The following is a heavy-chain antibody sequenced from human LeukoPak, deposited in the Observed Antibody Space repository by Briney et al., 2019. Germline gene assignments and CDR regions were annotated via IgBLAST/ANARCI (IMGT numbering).Heavy chain of an antibody. J-gene: IGHJ4*02. CDR2: IKSDGSST. CDR3: VRDNRSYNFDY. D-gene: IGHD1-26*01. CDR1: GFTFSRYC. V-gene: IGHV3-74*01. Sequence: GGSLRLSCAASGFTFSRYCLHWVRQAPGKGLVWVSCIKSDGSSTSIADSAKGRFTISRDNAKNTVYLQMNSLRAEDTAVYYCVRDNRSYNFDYWGQGTLVTVSS.